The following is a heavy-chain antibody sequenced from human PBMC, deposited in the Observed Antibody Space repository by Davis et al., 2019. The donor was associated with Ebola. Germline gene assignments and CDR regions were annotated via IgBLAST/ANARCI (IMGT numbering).Heavy chain of an antibody. CDR1: GDSVSSRSAA. CDR3: ARDLNWFDS. J-gene: IGHJ5*01. V-gene: IGHV6-1*01. CDR2: TYYRSKWYT. Sequence: SCAISGDSVSSRSAAWNWIRQSPSRGLEWLGKTYYRSKWYTDYALSVRSRIVINPDTSKNQFSLQLNSVTPDDTAVYYCARDLNWFDSWGQGTLVTVSS.